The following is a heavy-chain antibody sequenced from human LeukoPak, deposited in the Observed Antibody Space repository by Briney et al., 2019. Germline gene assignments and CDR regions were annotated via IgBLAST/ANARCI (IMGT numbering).Heavy chain of an antibody. V-gene: IGHV1-2*02. J-gene: IGHJ4*02. D-gene: IGHD5-24*01. CDR1: GYTFTGYY. CDR3: ARDRGRDGYIFDY. Sequence: ASVKVSFKASGYTFTGYYMHWVRQAPGQGLEWMGWINPNSGGTNYAQKFQGRVTMTRDTSISTAYMELSRLRSDDTAVYYCARDRGRDGYIFDYWGQGTLVSPSS. CDR2: INPNSGGT.